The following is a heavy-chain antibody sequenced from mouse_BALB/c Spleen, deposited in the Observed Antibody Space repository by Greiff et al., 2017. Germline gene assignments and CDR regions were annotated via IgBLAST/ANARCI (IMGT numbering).Heavy chain of an antibody. D-gene: IGHD2-1*01. CDR1: GFSLTGYG. V-gene: IGHV2-6-7*01. Sequence: QVQLQQSGPGLVAPSQSLSITCTVSGFSLTGYGVNWVRQPPGKGLEWLGMIWGDGSTDYNSALKSRLSISKDNSKSQVFLKMNSLQTDDTARYYCARVRGSPLLYLRYAMDYWGQGTSVTVSS. CDR3: ARVRGSPLLYLRYAMDY. CDR2: IWGDGST. J-gene: IGHJ4*01.